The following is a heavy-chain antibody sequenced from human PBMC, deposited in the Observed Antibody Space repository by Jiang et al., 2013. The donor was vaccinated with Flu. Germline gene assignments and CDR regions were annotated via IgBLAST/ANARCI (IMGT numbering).Heavy chain of an antibody. J-gene: IGHJ6*02. CDR3: ARGAIAAAGSDYYYYYYGMDV. CDR2: IDPSDSYT. V-gene: IGHV5-10-1*01. Sequence: SCKGSGYSFTSYWISWVRQMPGKGLEWMGRIDPSDSYTNYSPSFQGHVTISADKSISTAYLQWSSLKASDTAMYYCARGAIAAAGSDYYYYYYGMDVWGQGTTVTVSS. CDR1: GYSFTSYW. D-gene: IGHD6-13*01.